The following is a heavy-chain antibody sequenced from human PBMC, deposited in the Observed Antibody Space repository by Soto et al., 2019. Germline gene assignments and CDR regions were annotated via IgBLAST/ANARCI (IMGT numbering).Heavy chain of an antibody. CDR1: GFSVSGNY. CDR2: IYSGGST. Sequence: EVQVVESGGGLIQPGGSLRLSCAASGFSVSGNYMGWVRQAPGKGLEWVSAIYSGGSTHYADSVKGRFTISRDNSENTLYLQMNSLRAEETAVYYCARASSRWGSDAAHWGQGTLVTVSS. V-gene: IGHV3-53*01. CDR3: ARASSRWGSDAAH. J-gene: IGHJ4*02. D-gene: IGHD7-27*01.